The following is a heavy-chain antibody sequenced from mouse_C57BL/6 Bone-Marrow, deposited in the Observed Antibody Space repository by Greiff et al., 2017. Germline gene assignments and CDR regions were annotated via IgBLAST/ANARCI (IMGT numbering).Heavy chain of an antibody. V-gene: IGHV5-9*01. J-gene: IGHJ4*01. Sequence: EVKVVESGGGLVKPGGSLKLSCEASGFTFSSYTMSWVRQPPEKRLEWVATISGGGGNTYYPDSVKGRFTIYRDNAKNTLYLQMSRLRSEDTALFYCASYYYSNRDYYAMDYWGQGTSVTVSS. CDR1: GFTFSSYT. CDR3: ASYYYSNRDYYAMDY. D-gene: IGHD2-5*01. CDR2: ISGGGGNT.